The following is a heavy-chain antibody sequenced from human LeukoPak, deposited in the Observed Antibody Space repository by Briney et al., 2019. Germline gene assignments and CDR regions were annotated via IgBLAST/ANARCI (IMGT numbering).Heavy chain of an antibody. D-gene: IGHD2-2*01. CDR3: AREAIVVVPAAMGGSGNWFDP. Sequence: SETLSLTCAVYGGSFSGYYWSWIRQPPGKGLEWIGEINHSGSTNYNPSLKSRVTISVDTSKNQFSLKLSSVTAADTAVYYCAREAIVVVPAAMGGSGNWFDPWGQGTLVTVSS. V-gene: IGHV4-34*01. CDR2: INHSGST. CDR1: GGSFSGYY. J-gene: IGHJ5*02.